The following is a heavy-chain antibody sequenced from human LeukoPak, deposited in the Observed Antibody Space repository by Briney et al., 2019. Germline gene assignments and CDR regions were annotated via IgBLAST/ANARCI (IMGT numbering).Heavy chain of an antibody. CDR2: ISSSSSYI. CDR1: GFTFSSYS. V-gene: IGHV3-21*01. Sequence: GGSLRLSCAASGFTFSSYSMNWVRQAPGKGLEWVSSISSSSSYIYYADSVKGRFTISRDNAKNSLYLQMNSLRAEDTAVYYCARDLGYCSGGSCFRLGNWFDPWGQGTLVTVSS. D-gene: IGHD2-15*01. CDR3: ARDLGYCSGGSCFRLGNWFDP. J-gene: IGHJ5*02.